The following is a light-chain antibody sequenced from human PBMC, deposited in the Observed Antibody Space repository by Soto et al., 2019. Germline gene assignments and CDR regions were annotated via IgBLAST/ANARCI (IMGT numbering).Light chain of an antibody. CDR2: TAS. Sequence: IQMTQSPSSLSASVGDKVTITCRASQRSNTYLNWYQQKVGKAPRLLVDTASTLQDGVPSRFIGSGSGTDFTLTISSLQPEDFATYCCQQTYTTPQFTFGPGTEVDVK. CDR3: QQTYTTPQFT. V-gene: IGKV1-39*01. CDR1: QRSNTY. J-gene: IGKJ3*01.